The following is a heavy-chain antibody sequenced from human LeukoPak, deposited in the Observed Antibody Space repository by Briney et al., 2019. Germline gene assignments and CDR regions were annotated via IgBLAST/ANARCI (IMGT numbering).Heavy chain of an antibody. CDR2: IYDSGST. CDR1: GGSISSYY. Sequence: SETLSLTCTVSGGSISSYYWSWIRQPPGKGLGWIGYIYDSGSTNLNPSLRSRLTISVDTSKSQFSLRLSSVTAADTAVYYCARHMYSGRYYGTDYWGQGILVTVSS. D-gene: IGHD1-26*01. V-gene: IGHV4-59*08. CDR3: ARHMYSGRYYGTDY. J-gene: IGHJ4*02.